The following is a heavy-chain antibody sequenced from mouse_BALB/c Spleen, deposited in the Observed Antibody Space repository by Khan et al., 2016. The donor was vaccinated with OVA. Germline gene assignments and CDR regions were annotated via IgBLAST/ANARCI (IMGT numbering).Heavy chain of an antibody. Sequence: QVQLKESGPGLVAPSQRLSITCTVSGFSLTGYGVTWVRQPPGKGLEWLGMIWGDGSTDYNSVLKSRLSISKDNSKSQVFLKMNSLQTDDTARYYCARAYYGNYREAMDYWGQGTSVTVSS. CDR2: IWGDGST. V-gene: IGHV2-6-7*01. CDR1: GFSLTGYG. D-gene: IGHD2-10*01. CDR3: ARAYYGNYREAMDY. J-gene: IGHJ4*01.